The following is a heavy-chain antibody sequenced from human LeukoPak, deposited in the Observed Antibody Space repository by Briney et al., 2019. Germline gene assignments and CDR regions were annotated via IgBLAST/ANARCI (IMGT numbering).Heavy chain of an antibody. V-gene: IGHV4-39*01. CDR1: GGSISSSSYY. CDR2: IYYSGST. CDR3: ARHLLQWGHETFDY. D-gene: IGHD4-11*01. Sequence: PSETLSLTCTVSGGSISSSSYYWGWIRQPPGKGLEWIGSIYYSGSTYYNPSLKSRVTISVDTSKNQFSLKLSSVTAADTAVYYCARHLLQWGHETFDYWGQGTLVTVSS. J-gene: IGHJ4*02.